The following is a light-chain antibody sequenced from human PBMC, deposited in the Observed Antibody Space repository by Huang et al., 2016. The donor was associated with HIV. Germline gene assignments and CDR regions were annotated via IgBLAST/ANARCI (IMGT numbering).Light chain of an antibody. CDR3: QQYGRSPPT. Sequence: EIVLTQSPGTLSLSPGERATLSCRANQTVSSRSLAWYQQRPGQAPRLLISGASSRATGIPDRFSGSGSGTDFALTISGLEPEDFVVYYCQQYGRSPPTFGRGTKVEIK. J-gene: IGKJ2*01. V-gene: IGKV3-20*01. CDR2: GAS. CDR1: QTVSSRS.